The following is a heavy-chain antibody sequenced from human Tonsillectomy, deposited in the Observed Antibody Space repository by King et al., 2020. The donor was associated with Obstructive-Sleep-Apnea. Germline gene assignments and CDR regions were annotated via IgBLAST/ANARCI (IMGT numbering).Heavy chain of an antibody. J-gene: IGHJ6*02. V-gene: IGHV3-23*04. D-gene: IGHD5-18*01. Sequence: VQLVESGGGFVLPGGSLRLSCAASGFTFSSYAMSWVRQAPGKGLEWVSGISGSGTSIYYAESVQGRFTSSRDNSMRTLYLQMNSLRAEDTAVYYCTKSDLTDTAINYFSTYGMDVWGQGTTVTVSS. CDR3: TKSDLTDTAINYFSTYGMDV. CDR2: ISGSGTSI. CDR1: GFTFSSYA.